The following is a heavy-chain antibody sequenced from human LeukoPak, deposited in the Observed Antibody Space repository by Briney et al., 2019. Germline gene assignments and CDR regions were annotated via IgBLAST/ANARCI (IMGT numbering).Heavy chain of an antibody. CDR1: GFTFSSYA. CDR2: ISGSGGST. D-gene: IGHD3-3*01. CDR3: ARTTTYYDFWSGQEY. J-gene: IGHJ4*02. V-gene: IGHV3-23*01. Sequence: QTGGSLRLSCAASGFTFSSYAMSWVRQAPGKGLEWVSAISGSGGSTYYADSVKGRFTISRDNSKNTLYLQMNSLRAEDTAVYYCARTTTYYDFWSGQEYWGQETLVTVSS.